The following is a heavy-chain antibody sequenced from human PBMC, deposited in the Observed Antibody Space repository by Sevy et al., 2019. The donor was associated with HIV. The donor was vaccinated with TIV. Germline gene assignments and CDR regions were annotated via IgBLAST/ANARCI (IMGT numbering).Heavy chain of an antibody. V-gene: IGHV3-30*02. CDR2: IRYDGSNK. CDR1: GFTFSSYG. J-gene: IGHJ5*02. Sequence: GGSLRLSCAASGFTFSSYGMHWVRQAPGKGLEWVAFIRYDGSNKYYADSVKGRFTISRDNSKNTLYLQMNSLRAEDTAVYYCAKDRISSSTSLNWFDPWGQGTLVTVSS. CDR3: AKDRISSSTSLNWFDP. D-gene: IGHD2-2*01.